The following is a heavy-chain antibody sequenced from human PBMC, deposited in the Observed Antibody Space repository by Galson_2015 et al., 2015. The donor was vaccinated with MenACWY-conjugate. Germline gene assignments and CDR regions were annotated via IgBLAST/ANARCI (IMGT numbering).Heavy chain of an antibody. Sequence: PALVKPTQTLTLTCTFSGFSLGTSGVGVGWIRQPPGRALEWLAVIYWDDDKRYSPSLKNRLTITKDTSKNQVVLTLTNVDPGDTATYYCANRRREGGRWNEAIFDYWGQGTLVSVPS. CDR2: IYWDDDK. CDR3: ANRRREGGRWNEAIFDY. J-gene: IGHJ4*02. CDR1: GFSLGTSGVG. V-gene: IGHV2-5*02. D-gene: IGHD1-1*01.